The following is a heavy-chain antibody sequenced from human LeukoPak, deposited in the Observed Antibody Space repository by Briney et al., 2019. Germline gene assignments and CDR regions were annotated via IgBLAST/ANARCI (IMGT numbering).Heavy chain of an antibody. J-gene: IGHJ3*02. V-gene: IGHV4-34*01. CDR2: INHSGST. CDR3: ASQPVVMNAFDI. Sequence: SETLSLTCAVYGGSFSGYYWSWIRQPPGKGREWIGEINHSGSTNYNPSLKSRVTISVDTSKNQFSLKLSSVTAADTAVYYCASQPVVMNAFDIWGQGTMVTVSS. CDR1: GGSFSGYY. D-gene: IGHD3-22*01.